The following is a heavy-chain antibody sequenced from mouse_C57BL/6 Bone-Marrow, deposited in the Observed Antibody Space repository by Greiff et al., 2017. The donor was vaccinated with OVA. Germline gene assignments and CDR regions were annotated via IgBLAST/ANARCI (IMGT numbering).Heavy chain of an antibody. CDR2: ISDGGSYT. CDR3: ARDRGTGPNWYFDV. D-gene: IGHD4-1*01. Sequence: VQLKESGGGLVKPGGSLKLSVAASGFTFSSYAMSGVGQTPEKRWEWVATISDGGSYTYYPDNVKGRFTISRDNAKNNLYLQMSHLKSEDTAMYYCARDRGTGPNWYFDVWGTGTTVTVSS. CDR1: GFTFSSYA. V-gene: IGHV5-4*01. J-gene: IGHJ1*03.